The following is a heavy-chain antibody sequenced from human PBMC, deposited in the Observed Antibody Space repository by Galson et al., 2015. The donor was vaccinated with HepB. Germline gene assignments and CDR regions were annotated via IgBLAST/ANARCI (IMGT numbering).Heavy chain of an antibody. D-gene: IGHD6-19*01. Sequence: SLRLSCAASGFTFSSYSIHWAREAPGKGLEWVAIISHDGRNTYYAYSVKGRFTISRDNSRNTLYLQMNGLRSDDTAVYYCARERGAGWYEGNDYWGQGTRVVVSS. V-gene: IGHV3-30*04. CDR1: GFTFSSYS. CDR2: ISHDGRNT. J-gene: IGHJ4*02. CDR3: ARERGAGWYEGNDY.